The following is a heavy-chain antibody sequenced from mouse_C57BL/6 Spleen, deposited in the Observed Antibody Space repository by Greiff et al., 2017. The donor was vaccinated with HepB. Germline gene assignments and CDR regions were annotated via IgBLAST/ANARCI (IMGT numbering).Heavy chain of an antibody. CDR3: ARRGDDYDVYFDY. J-gene: IGHJ2*01. V-gene: IGHV1-18*01. CDR1: GYTFTDYN. CDR2: INPNNGGT. Sequence: VQLQQSGPELVKPGASVKIPCKASGYTFTDYNMDWVKQSHGKSLEWIGDINPNNGGTIYNQKFKGKATLTVDKSSSTAYMELRSLTSEDTAVYYCARRGDDYDVYFDYWGQGTTLTVSS. D-gene: IGHD2-4*01.